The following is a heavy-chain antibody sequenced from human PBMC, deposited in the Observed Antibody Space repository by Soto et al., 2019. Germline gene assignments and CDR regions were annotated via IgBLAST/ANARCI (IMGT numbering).Heavy chain of an antibody. Sequence: ETLSLTCTVSGGSISSSSYYWGWIRQPPGKGLEWIGSIYYSGSTYYNPSLKSRVTISVDTSKNQFSLKLSSVTAADTAVYYCARSGVGGVVIIPNWFDPWGQGTLVTVYS. CDR1: GGSISSSSYY. D-gene: IGHD3-3*01. CDR3: ARSGVGGVVIIPNWFDP. J-gene: IGHJ5*02. CDR2: IYYSGST. V-gene: IGHV4-39*01.